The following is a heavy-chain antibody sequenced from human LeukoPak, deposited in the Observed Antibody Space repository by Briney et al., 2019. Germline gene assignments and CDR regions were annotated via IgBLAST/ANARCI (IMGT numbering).Heavy chain of an antibody. V-gene: IGHV4-59*01. J-gene: IGHJ4*02. Sequence: SETLSLTCTVSGGSISSYYWSWIRQPPGKGLEWIGYIYYSGSTNYNPSLKSRVTISVDTPKNQFSLKLSSVTAADTAVYYCARGRLARSPYFDYWGQGTLVTVSS. CDR2: IYYSGST. D-gene: IGHD6-19*01. CDR1: GGSISSYY. CDR3: ARGRLARSPYFDY.